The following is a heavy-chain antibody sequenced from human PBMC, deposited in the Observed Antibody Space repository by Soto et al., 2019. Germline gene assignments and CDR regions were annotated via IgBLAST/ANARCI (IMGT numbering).Heavy chain of an antibody. J-gene: IGHJ6*02. CDR3: ARGIEGWYQGRYYYGMDV. CDR1: GGSVSSGSYY. V-gene: IGHV4-61*01. CDR2: IYYSGST. D-gene: IGHD6-19*01. Sequence: QVQLQESGPGLVKPSETLSLTCTVSGGSVSSGSYYCSWIRQPPGKGLDWIGYIYYSGSTNYNPSLKSRVTISVDTSKNQFSLKLSSVTAADTAVYYCARGIEGWYQGRYYYGMDVWGQGTTVTVSS.